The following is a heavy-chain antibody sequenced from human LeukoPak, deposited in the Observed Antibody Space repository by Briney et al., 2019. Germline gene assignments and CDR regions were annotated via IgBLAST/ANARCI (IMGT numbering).Heavy chain of an antibody. D-gene: IGHD3-10*01. J-gene: IGHJ4*02. Sequence: PGGSLRLSCAASGFTFSSYGMHWVRQAPGKGLEWVAVISYTGSNKYYADSVKGRFTISRDNSNDTLYLQMNSLRAEDTALYYCTKQRMVRGVVPYYFDYWGQGTLVTVSS. CDR1: GFTFSSYG. CDR2: ISYTGSNK. CDR3: TKQRMVRGVVPYYFDY. V-gene: IGHV3-30*18.